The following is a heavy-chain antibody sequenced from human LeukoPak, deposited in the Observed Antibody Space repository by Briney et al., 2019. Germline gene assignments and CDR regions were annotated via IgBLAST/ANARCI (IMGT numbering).Heavy chain of an antibody. CDR1: GFTFSSYS. Sequence: GGSLRLSCAASGFTFSSYSMNWVRQAPGKGLEWVSYISSSSSTIYYADSVKGRFTISRDNAKNSLYLQMNSLRAEDTAVYYCARVIEGITIFFDYWGQGTLVTVSS. CDR2: ISSSSSTI. D-gene: IGHD3-9*01. V-gene: IGHV3-48*01. CDR3: ARVIEGITIFFDY. J-gene: IGHJ4*02.